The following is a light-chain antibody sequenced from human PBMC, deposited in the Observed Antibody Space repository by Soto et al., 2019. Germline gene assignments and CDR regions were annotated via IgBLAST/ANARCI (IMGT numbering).Light chain of an antibody. Sequence: QSALTQPPSASGSPGQSVTFSCTGTSSDVGTYDYVSWYQQYPGKAPKLLFYGVTRRPSGVPDRFSGSKSGNTAALTVSGLQAEDDAYYFCSSYAGRSMCVCGTGTKVTV. CDR1: SSDVGTYDY. CDR3: SSYAGRSMCV. CDR2: GVT. J-gene: IGLJ1*01. V-gene: IGLV2-8*01.